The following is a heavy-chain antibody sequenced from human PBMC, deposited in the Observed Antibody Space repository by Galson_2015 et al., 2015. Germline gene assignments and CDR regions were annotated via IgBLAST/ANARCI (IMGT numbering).Heavy chain of an antibody. CDR3: VKGVAAAGTEYYYYGTDV. Sequence: SLRLSCAASGFTFSSYAMHWVRRAPGKGLEYVSAISSNGGSTYYADSVKGRFTISRDNSKNTLNLQMSSLRAEDTAVYYCVKGVAAAGTEYYYYGTDVRGQGTTVTVSS. CDR2: ISSNGGST. V-gene: IGHV3-64D*06. J-gene: IGHJ6*02. D-gene: IGHD6-13*01. CDR1: GFTFSSYA.